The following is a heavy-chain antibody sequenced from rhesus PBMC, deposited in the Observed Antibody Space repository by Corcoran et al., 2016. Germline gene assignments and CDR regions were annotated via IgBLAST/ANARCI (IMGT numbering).Heavy chain of an antibody. CDR1: GYTFTDYY. J-gene: IGHJ4*01. D-gene: IGHD6-31*01. CDR2: VHHADGAA. Sequence: EVQLVQSGAEVKKPGASVKISCKASGYTFTDYYPHWGRQSPGKGLGWMGRVHHADGAAIHAQKFQDRVTIPADTSTATAYRGLRSLRSADTAVYYCATQGISGWYPYFDYWGQGVLVTVSS. CDR3: ATQGISGWYPYFDY. V-gene: IGHV1-111*02.